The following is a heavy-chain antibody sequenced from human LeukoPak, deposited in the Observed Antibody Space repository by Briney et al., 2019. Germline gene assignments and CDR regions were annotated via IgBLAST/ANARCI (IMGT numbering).Heavy chain of an antibody. CDR3: AKSLGVVVPAASRWFDP. CDR2: ISYDGSNK. J-gene: IGHJ5*02. Sequence: GGSLRLSCAASGFTFSSYGIHWVRQAPGKGLEWVAVISYDGSNKYYADSVKGRFTISRDNSKNTLNLQMNSLRAEDTAVYYCAKSLGVVVPAASRWFDPWGQGTLVTVSS. D-gene: IGHD2-2*01. V-gene: IGHV3-30*18. CDR1: GFTFSSYG.